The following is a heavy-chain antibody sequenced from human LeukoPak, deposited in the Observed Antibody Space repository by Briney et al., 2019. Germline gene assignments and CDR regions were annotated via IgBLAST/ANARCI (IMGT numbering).Heavy chain of an antibody. V-gene: IGHV4-31*03. J-gene: IGHJ4*02. D-gene: IGHD2-21*01. CDR3: AKADCGSFCFDY. CDR2: TSYSEGT. CDR1: GGSLSRGGYY. Sequence: SETLSLTCTVSGGSLSRGGYYWNWIRQHPGKGLEWIGFTSYSEGTYYNPSLMSRITISVDISQNQFSLKMRDVTAADTAVYFCAKADCGSFCFDYCGQGALVAVSS.